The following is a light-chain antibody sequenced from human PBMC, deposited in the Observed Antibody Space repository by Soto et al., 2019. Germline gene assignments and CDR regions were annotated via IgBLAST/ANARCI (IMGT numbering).Light chain of an antibody. V-gene: IGKV3-11*01. CDR1: QSIGLA. CDR2: DAS. CDR3: QQRTDRPPWT. Sequence: EIVLTQSPGTLPLSPGERGTVSCRASQSIGLAIAWYQHKPGQAPRLLIFDASQRATGIPARFRGSGSGTDFTLSISSLEPEDFAVYYCQQRTDRPPWTFGQGTKVDIK. J-gene: IGKJ1*01.